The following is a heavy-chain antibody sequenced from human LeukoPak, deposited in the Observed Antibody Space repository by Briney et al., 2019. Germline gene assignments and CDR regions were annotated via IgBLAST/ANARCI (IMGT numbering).Heavy chain of an antibody. J-gene: IGHJ4*02. CDR2: IGSAGGSI. CDR3: AKRGEVSTYYYFEP. D-gene: IGHD2/OR15-2a*01. V-gene: IGHV3-23*01. CDR1: KFTFMNYA. Sequence: GGSLRLSCTASKFTFMNYAMHWVRQAPGKGLEWLSTIGSAGGSIFYADSVKGRFTISRDNSKSTLFLQMDSLRVEDTALYYCAKRGEVSTYYYFEPWGQGALVTVSS.